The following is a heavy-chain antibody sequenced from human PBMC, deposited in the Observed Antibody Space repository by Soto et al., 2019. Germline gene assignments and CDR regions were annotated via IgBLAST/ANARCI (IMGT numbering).Heavy chain of an antibody. CDR1: GCTFSSYW. D-gene: IGHD3-3*01. Sequence: PGGPLRLSCATSGCTFSSYWMSWVRQAPGKGMEGVANIKQDGSEKYYVDSVKGRFTISRDNAKNSLYLQMNSLRAEDTAVYYCARAPKRGYTIFGVVIHDAFDIWGQGTMVTVSS. V-gene: IGHV3-7*01. CDR3: ARAPKRGYTIFGVVIHDAFDI. J-gene: IGHJ3*02. CDR2: IKQDGSEK.